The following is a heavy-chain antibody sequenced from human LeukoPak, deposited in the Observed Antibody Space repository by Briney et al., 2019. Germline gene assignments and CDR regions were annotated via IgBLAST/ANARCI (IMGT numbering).Heavy chain of an antibody. CDR1: GFTFSRYW. Sequence: PGGSLRLSCAASGFTFSRYWMHWVRQAPGKGLVWVSRIDNFGNIISYADSVKGRFTISRDSSKNTLYLQMSSLRVEYTALYYCTRDTFGTEDYWGQGTLVTVSS. J-gene: IGHJ4*02. V-gene: IGHV3-74*01. CDR3: TRDTFGTEDY. CDR2: IDNFGNII. D-gene: IGHD1-14*01.